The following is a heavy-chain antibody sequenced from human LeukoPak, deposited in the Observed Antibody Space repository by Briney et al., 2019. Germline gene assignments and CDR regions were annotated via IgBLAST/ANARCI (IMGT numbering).Heavy chain of an antibody. D-gene: IGHD3-16*01. CDR1: GYTFTSYY. CDR2: INPSGGST. V-gene: IGHV1-46*01. J-gene: IGHJ5*02. CDR3: ARDTSEGDYAWWFDP. Sequence: RRASVKVSCKASGYTFTSYYMHWVRQAPGQGLEWMGIINPSGGSTSYAQKFQGRVTMTRDMSTSTVYMELSSLRSEDTAVYYCARDTSEGDYAWWFDPWGQGTLVTVAS.